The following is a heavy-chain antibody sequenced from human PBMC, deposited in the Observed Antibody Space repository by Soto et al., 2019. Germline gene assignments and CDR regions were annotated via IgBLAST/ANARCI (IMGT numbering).Heavy chain of an antibody. CDR2: IYYSGST. V-gene: IGHV4-31*02. CDR3: ARWWSGSRQGFDP. D-gene: IGHD3-3*01. CDR1: CVSISSVDYY. J-gene: IGHJ5*02. Sequence: SETLSLTWTVSCVSISSVDYYSRWIRQHPGKGLEWIGYIYYSGSTYYNPSLKSRVTISVDTSKNQFSLKLSSVTAADTAVYYCARWWSGSRQGFDPWGQGTLVTVSS.